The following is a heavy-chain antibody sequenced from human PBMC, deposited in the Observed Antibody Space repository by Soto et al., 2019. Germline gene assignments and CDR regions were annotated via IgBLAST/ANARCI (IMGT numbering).Heavy chain of an antibody. CDR2: IYHSGST. Sequence: SETLSLTCAVSGYSISSGYYWGWIRQPPGKGLEWIGNIYHSGSTYYSPSLKSRVTISMDTSKNQFSLKLSSVTAADTAMYYCAKYGENYYDGMDVWGQGTTVTVSS. D-gene: IGHD4-17*01. V-gene: IGHV4-38-2*01. CDR3: AKYGENYYDGMDV. CDR1: GYSISSGYY. J-gene: IGHJ6*02.